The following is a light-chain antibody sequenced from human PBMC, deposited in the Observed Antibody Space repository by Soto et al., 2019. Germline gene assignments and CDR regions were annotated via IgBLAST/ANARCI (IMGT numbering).Light chain of an antibody. V-gene: IGLV2-11*01. CDR1: SSDVGGYNY. Sequence: QSALTQPRSVSGSPGQSVTISCTGTSSDVGGYNYVSWYQQHPGKAPKLMIYEVSKWPSGVPDRFSGSKSGNTASLTISGLQPEDEADYYCCSFAGTYAWLFGGGTQLTVL. CDR2: EVS. J-gene: IGLJ3*02. CDR3: CSFAGTYAWL.